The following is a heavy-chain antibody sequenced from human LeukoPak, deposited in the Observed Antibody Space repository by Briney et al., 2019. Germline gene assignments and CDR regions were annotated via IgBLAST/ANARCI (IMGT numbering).Heavy chain of an antibody. V-gene: IGHV3-7*01. J-gene: IGHJ4*02. CDR1: GFTFSTYW. D-gene: IGHD4-23*01. CDR3: ARDYGGRLGYFDY. Sequence: GGSLRLSCAASGFTFSTYWMRWVRQLPGKGLQWVANINEDGSEKDYVDSVKGRFTISRDNAKNSLYLQMDSLRAEDTAVYYCARDYGGRLGYFDYWGQGTLVTVSS. CDR2: INEDGSEK.